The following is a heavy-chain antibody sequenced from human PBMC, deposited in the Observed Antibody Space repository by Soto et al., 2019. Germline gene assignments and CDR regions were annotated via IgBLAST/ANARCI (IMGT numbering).Heavy chain of an antibody. V-gene: IGHV4-59*01. Sequence: SVTLSLTCTICGASISSSYWSWMRQPPGKGLEWMGYIFYTGSSNYNPSLRSRVTISIDTSKNQFSLNLKSVTAADTAVYYCARVVGSSGWTDYWGQGTLVTVSS. J-gene: IGHJ4*02. CDR3: ARVVGSSGWTDY. CDR1: GASISSSY. CDR2: IFYTGSS. D-gene: IGHD6-19*01.